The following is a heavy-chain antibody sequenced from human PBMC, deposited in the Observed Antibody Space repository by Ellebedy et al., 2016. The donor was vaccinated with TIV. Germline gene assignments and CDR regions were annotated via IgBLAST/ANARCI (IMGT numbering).Heavy chain of an antibody. J-gene: IGHJ1*01. CDR3: ARGNRGSGSDYNISDYFEH. D-gene: IGHD3-10*01. CDR2: INPSSGST. V-gene: IGHV1-46*01. CDR1: GYTFTSYY. Sequence: AASVKVSCKVSGYTFTSYYMHWVRQAPGQGLEWLGIINPSSGSTSSAQKFHGRLTMTRDTSTSTVYMELSSLGSGDTAFYFCARGNRGSGSDYNISDYFEHWGQGSLVTVSS.